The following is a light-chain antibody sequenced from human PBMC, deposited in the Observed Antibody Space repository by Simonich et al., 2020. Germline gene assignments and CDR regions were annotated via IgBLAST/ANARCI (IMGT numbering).Light chain of an antibody. Sequence: DIVMTQSPDSLAVSLGERATINCKSSQRVLYSSNNKNYLAWYQQKPGQHPKLLIYWASTRESGVPDRFSGSGSGTDFTLTISSLQAEDVAVYYCQQYYSTPPAFGPGTKVDIK. CDR1: QRVLYSSNNKNY. CDR3: QQYYSTPPA. CDR2: WAS. V-gene: IGKV4-1*01. J-gene: IGKJ3*01.